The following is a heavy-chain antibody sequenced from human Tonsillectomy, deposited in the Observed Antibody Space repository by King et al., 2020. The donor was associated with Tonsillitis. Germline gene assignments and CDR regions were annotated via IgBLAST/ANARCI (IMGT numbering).Heavy chain of an antibody. V-gene: IGHV4-39*01. CDR1: SGSISSASYY. Sequence: QLQESGPGLVKPSETLSLTCTVSSGSISSASYYWGWIRLPPGMGLEWIGSVYYSGSTDYTPSLKSRVTISVDTSKNQFSLKLSSVTAADTAVYYCARIQWLANYYYYYMDVWGKGTTVTVSS. J-gene: IGHJ6*03. CDR3: ARIQWLANYYYYYMDV. CDR2: VYYSGST. D-gene: IGHD6-19*01.